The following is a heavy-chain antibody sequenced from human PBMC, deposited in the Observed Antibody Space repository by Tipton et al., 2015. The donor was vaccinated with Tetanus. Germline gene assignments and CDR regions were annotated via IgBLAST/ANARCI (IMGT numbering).Heavy chain of an antibody. CDR2: ISGSGDKT. D-gene: IGHD6-6*01. Sequence: SLRLSCAASGFTFSSYAMSWVRQAPGKGLEWVSGISGSGDKTHYAGSVKGRFTISRDNAKNSLYLQINSLRDEDTAVYYCARGGAARPDYWGQGTLVTVSS. J-gene: IGHJ4*02. CDR1: GFTFSSYA. CDR3: ARGGAARPDY. V-gene: IGHV3-23*01.